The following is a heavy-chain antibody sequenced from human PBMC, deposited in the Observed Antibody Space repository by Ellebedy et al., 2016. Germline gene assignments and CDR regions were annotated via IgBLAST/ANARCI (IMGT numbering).Heavy chain of an antibody. CDR1: GGPVSSDY. V-gene: IGHV4-59*02. CDR2: VFHTGTT. J-gene: IGHJ3*01. CDR3: AKWNGGWYAFEV. Sequence: SETLSLTCNVFGGPVSSDYWNWIRRPPGKGLEWIGYVFHTGTTNYNPSLKSRVTMSVDTSKSQFSLRLTSVTAADTAVYYCAKWNGGWYAFEVWGQGTMVTVSS. D-gene: IGHD6-19*01.